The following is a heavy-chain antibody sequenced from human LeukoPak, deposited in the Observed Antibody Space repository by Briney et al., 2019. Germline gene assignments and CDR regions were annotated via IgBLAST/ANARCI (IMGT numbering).Heavy chain of an antibody. CDR1: GFTFSRYW. Sequence: GGSLRLSCAASGFTFSRYWMHWARQAPGKGLVWVSRINSDGSDISYADSVKGRFTISRDNAKNTVYLQMNSLRAEDTAVYYCARGSLGDGSLLIDYWGQGTLVTVSS. CDR3: ARGSLGDGSLLIDY. D-gene: IGHD1-26*01. V-gene: IGHV3-74*01. J-gene: IGHJ4*02. CDR2: INSDGSDI.